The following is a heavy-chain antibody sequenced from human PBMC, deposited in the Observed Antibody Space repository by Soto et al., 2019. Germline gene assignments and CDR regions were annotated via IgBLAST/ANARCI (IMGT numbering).Heavy chain of an antibody. CDR2: ISAYNGNI. CDR1: GYMFISYG. CDR3: VRDLAGSGSYYTDY. J-gene: IGHJ4*02. D-gene: IGHD3-10*01. Sequence: GASVKVSCKASGYMFISYGINWVRQAPGQGLEWMGWISAYNGNIKYAQNLQGRVTMTTDTSTSTAYMEMRSLRSDDTAVYYCVRDLAGSGSYYTDYWGPGTLVTVSS. V-gene: IGHV1-18*01.